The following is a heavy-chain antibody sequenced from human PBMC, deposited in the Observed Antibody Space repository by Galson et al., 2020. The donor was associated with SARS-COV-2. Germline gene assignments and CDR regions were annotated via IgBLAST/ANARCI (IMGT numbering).Heavy chain of an antibody. CDR3: ARLQNDYDSSDFHWFDP. V-gene: IGHV4-39*01. D-gene: IGHD3-22*01. CDR1: GSSISSSSYY. J-gene: IGHJ5*02. CDR2: IYYTGTT. Sequence: SETLSLTCTVSGSSISSSSYYWGWIRQPPGKGLEWIGTIYYTGTTYYNRSLRSRVTISEDTSKNQFSLKLSSVTAADTAVYYCARLQNDYDSSDFHWFDPWGQGTLVTVSS.